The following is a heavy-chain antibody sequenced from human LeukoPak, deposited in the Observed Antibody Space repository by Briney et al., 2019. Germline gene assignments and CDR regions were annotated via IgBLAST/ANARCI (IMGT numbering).Heavy chain of an antibody. CDR2: ISARSGNT. J-gene: IGHJ4*02. V-gene: IGHV1-18*01. Sequence: GASVTVSCTASGYTFTTYGITWVRQAPGQGLEWMGWISARSGNTNFAQKVQGRVTLTTDTSTSTAYMELRSLRSDDTAVYYCARDSLVSDYDYDYWGEGTPATVSS. CDR1: GYTFTTYG. CDR3: ARDSLVSDYDYDY. D-gene: IGHD5-12*01.